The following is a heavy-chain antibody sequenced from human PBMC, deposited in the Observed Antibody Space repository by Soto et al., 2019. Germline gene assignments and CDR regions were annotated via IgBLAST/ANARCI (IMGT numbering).Heavy chain of an antibody. CDR1: GFTFSTYF. V-gene: IGHV3-7*03. CDR3: ARDAAYFYGLDV. Sequence: GGSLRLSCAASGFTFSTYFMSWVRQAPGKGLEWVANIKEDGSERYYVDSVKGRFTISRDNAKNSVYLQMNSLTAEDTAVYYCARDAAYFYGLDVWGQGTTVTVSS. J-gene: IGHJ6*02. CDR2: IKEDGSER. D-gene: IGHD6-25*01.